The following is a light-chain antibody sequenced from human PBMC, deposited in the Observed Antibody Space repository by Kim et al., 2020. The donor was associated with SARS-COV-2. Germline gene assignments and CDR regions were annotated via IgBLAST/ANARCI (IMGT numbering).Light chain of an antibody. V-gene: IGLV1-47*01. Sequence: ELTQPPSASGTPGQRVTISCSGSSSNIGSNYVYWYQQLPGTAPKLLIYRNNQRPSGVPDRFSGSKSGTAASLAISGLRSEDEADYYCAAWDDSLSGWVFGGGTKLTVL. J-gene: IGLJ3*02. CDR3: AAWDDSLSGWV. CDR2: RNN. CDR1: SSNIGSNY.